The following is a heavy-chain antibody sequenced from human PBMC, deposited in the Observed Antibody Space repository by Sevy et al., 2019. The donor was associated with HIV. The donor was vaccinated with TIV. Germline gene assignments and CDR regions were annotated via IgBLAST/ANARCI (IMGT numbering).Heavy chain of an antibody. J-gene: IGHJ4*02. CDR1: GFTFSSYS. CDR3: ATGPPDGSYDYFDY. Sequence: GGSPRLSCAASGFTFSSYSMNWVRQAPGKGLEWVSAISGLSNYIYYAESLKGRFIISRDNAKNTMYLQMNSLRAGDTAVYYCATGPPDGSYDYFDYWGQGTLVTVSS. V-gene: IGHV3-21*06. D-gene: IGHD1-26*01. CDR2: ISGLSNYI.